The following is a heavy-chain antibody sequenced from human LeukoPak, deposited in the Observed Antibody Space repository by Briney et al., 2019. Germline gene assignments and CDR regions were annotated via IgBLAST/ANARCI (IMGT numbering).Heavy chain of an antibody. V-gene: IGHV4-34*01. Sequence: NPSETLSLTCAVYGGSFSGYYWSWIRQPPGKGLEWIGEINHSGSTNYNPSLKSRVTISVDTSKNQFSLKLSSVTAADTAVYYCASSSGYYPDAFDIWGQGTMVTVSS. CDR2: INHSGST. J-gene: IGHJ3*02. D-gene: IGHD3-22*01. CDR3: ASSSGYYPDAFDI. CDR1: GGSFSGYY.